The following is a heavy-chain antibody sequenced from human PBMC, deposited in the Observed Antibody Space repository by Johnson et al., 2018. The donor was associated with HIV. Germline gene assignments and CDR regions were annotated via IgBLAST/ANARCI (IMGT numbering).Heavy chain of an antibody. D-gene: IGHD3-9*01. CDR1: GFTFSRYA. CDR2: ISYDGSNK. CDR3: ALILTERDAFDI. V-gene: IGHV3-30-3*01. J-gene: IGHJ3*02. Sequence: VQLLESGGGVVQPGRSLRLSCAASGFTFSRYAMHWVRQAPGKGLEWVAVISYDGSNKYYADSVKGRFTISRDNSKNTLYLQMNSLRAEDTAVYYCALILTERDAFDIWGQGTMVTVSS.